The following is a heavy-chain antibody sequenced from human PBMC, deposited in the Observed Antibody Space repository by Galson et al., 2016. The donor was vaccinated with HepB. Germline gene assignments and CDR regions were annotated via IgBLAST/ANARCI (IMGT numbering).Heavy chain of an antibody. J-gene: IGHJ4*02. Sequence: SLRLSCAASGFTFSSYAMSWVRQAPGKGLEWVSAISGSGGSTYYADSVKGRFTIPRDNSKNTLYLQMNSLRAEDTAVYYCAKTHSYCYGSGSSYYFDYWGQGALVTVSS. V-gene: IGHV3-23*01. CDR1: GFTFSSYA. CDR2: ISGSGGST. CDR3: AKTHSYCYGSGSSYYFDY. D-gene: IGHD3-10*01.